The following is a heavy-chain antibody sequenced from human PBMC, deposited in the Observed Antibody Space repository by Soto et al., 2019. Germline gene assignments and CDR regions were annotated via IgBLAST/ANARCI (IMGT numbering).Heavy chain of an antibody. CDR3: ARGPYDILTGYYFDY. CDR1: GGTFSSYA. V-gene: IGHV1-69*04. J-gene: IGHJ4*02. Sequence: ASVKVSCKASGGTFSSYAISWVRQAPGQGLEWMGRIIPILGIANYAQKFQGRVTITADKSTSTAYMELSSLRSEDTAVYYCARGPYDILTGYYFDYWGQGTLVTVSS. CDR2: IIPILGIA. D-gene: IGHD3-9*01.